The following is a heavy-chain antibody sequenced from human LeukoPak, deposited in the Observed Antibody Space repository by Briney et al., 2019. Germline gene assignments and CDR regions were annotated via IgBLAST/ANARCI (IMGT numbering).Heavy chain of an antibody. Sequence: SETLSLTCTVSGGSISSSSYYWGWIRQPPGKGLEWIGSIYYSGRTYYNPSLKSRVTISVDTSKNQFSLKLNSVTAADTAMYYCVKSGGYGLIDYWGPGTLVTVSS. CDR1: GGSISSSSYY. J-gene: IGHJ4*02. CDR3: VKSGGYGLIDY. V-gene: IGHV4-39*01. CDR2: IYYSGRT. D-gene: IGHD1-26*01.